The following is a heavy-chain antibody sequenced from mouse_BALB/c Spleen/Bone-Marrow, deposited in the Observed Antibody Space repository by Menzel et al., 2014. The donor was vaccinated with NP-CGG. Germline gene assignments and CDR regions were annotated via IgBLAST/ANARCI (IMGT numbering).Heavy chain of an antibody. Sequence: EVMLVESGGGSVQPGGSLRLSCATSGFTFTDYYMSWVRQPPGKALEWLGFIRNKANGYTTEYSASVNGRFTISRDNSQRILYLQMNTLRAEDSATYYCARDENVGIYWYFDVWGAGTTVIVSS. CDR2: IRNKANGYTT. CDR3: ARDENVGIYWYFDV. J-gene: IGHJ1*01. V-gene: IGHV7-3*02. CDR1: GFTFTDYY.